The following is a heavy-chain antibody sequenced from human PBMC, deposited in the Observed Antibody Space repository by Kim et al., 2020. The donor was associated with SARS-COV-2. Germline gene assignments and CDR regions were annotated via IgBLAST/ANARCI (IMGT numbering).Heavy chain of an antibody. J-gene: IGHJ4*02. V-gene: IGHV4-30-2*05. D-gene: IGHD6-13*01. CDR2: RT. CDR3: ARDKQQLVSDY. Sequence: RTYYTPSPKSRLTISVDTSKDHFSLELSSVTAADTAVYYCARDKQQLVSDYWGQGTLVTVSS.